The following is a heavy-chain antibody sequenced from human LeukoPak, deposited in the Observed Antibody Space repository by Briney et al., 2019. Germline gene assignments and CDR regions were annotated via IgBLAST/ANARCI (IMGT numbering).Heavy chain of an antibody. D-gene: IGHD6-13*01. Sequence: PGGSLRLSCIGSGFTFSTYGMNWVRQAPGKGLEWVSFIGGDSAYRYYADSMKGRFTVSRDNAKNSLYLQINSLRAEDTAVYYCARDFPYSNSPDAFDMWGRGTMVTVSS. J-gene: IGHJ3*02. CDR2: IGGDSAYR. CDR1: GFTFSTYG. CDR3: ARDFPYSNSPDAFDM. V-gene: IGHV3-21*06.